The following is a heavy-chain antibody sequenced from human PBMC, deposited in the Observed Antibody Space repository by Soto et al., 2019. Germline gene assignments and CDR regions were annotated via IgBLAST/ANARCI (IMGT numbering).Heavy chain of an antibody. D-gene: IGHD2-21*02. CDR3: AKETRSRAVTATRVNGMDV. V-gene: IGHV3-30*18. CDR2: ISHDGSNQ. Sequence: QGQLVESGGGVVQPGRALRLSCAPSGFSFSDFGMHWVRQAPCKGLEWGAAISHDGSNQYYGDSVKGRFSISRDHSNNRLYLQMNNLKVEDSAIYFCAKETRSRAVTATRVNGMDVWGQGTTVTVSS. J-gene: IGHJ6*02. CDR1: GFSFSDFG.